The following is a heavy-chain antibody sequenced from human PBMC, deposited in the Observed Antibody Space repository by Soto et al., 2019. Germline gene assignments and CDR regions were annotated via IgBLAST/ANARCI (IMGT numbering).Heavy chain of an antibody. J-gene: IGHJ6*02. D-gene: IGHD3-10*01. Sequence: EVHLLESGGGLVQPGGSLRLSCAASGFTFTSYAMSWVRQAAGKGLEWVSTLSGSGDSTYYADSVKGRFIISRDNLKNTLHLQMNSLRADDTAVYYCAKGRSWDNYFYYGLDVWGQGTTVTVSS. CDR3: AKGRSWDNYFYYGLDV. V-gene: IGHV3-23*01. CDR1: GFTFTSYA. CDR2: LSGSGDST.